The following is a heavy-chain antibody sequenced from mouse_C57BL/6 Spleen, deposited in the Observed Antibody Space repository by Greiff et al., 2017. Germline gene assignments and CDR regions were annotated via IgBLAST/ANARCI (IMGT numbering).Heavy chain of an antibody. Sequence: EVKVVESGGDLVKPGGSLKLSCTASGFTFSSYGMSWVRQTPAQRLEWVATISSGGSYTYYHDSVKGRFTISRDNAKNTLYLHMSSLKSEDTAMYDGESRYSNYDYFDDWGQGTTLTVSS. CDR1: GFTFSSYG. D-gene: IGHD2-5*01. CDR2: ISSGGSYT. CDR3: ESRYSNYDYFDD. V-gene: IGHV5-6*02. J-gene: IGHJ2*01.